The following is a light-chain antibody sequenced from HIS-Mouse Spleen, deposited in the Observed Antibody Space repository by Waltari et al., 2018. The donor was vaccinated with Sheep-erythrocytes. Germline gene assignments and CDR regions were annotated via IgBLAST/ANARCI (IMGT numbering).Light chain of an antibody. CDR1: SSDVGGYNY. J-gene: IGLJ2*01. CDR3: SSYAGSYTVV. V-gene: IGLV2-14*01. CDR2: EVS. Sequence: QSALTQPASVSGSPGQSITISCTGTSSDVGGYNYVSWYQQHPGKAPKLMIYEVSNRPSGVSNRFSGAKSGNTASLTSSGLQAEDEADYYCSSYAGSYTVVFGGGTKLTVL.